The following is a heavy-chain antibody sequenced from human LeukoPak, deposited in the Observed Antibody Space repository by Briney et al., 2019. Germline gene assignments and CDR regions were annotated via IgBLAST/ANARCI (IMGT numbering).Heavy chain of an antibody. CDR3: ASGPWVTPFDY. CDR2: IYHSGST. CDR1: GGSISSGGYS. J-gene: IGHJ4*02. D-gene: IGHD2-21*02. Sequence: SETLSLTCAVSGGSISSGGYSWSWIRQPPGKGLEWIGYIYHSGSTYYNPSLKSRVTISVDTSKNQFSLNLNSVTAADTAVYFCASGPWVTPFDYWGQGTLVPVSS. V-gene: IGHV4-30-2*01.